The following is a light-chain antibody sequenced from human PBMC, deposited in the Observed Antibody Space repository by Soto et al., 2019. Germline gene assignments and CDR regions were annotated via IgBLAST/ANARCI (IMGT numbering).Light chain of an antibody. CDR2: EAS. CDR1: QSVSSY. J-gene: IGKJ4*01. Sequence: EIVLTQSPATLSLSPGDRATLSCRASQSVSSYLAWYQQKPGQAPRLLIYEASNRATGIPARFSGSGSGTDFTLTISSLEPEDFAFDYRQLRSNWPPPTFGGGTKVQMK. CDR3: QLRSNWPPPT. V-gene: IGKV3-11*01.